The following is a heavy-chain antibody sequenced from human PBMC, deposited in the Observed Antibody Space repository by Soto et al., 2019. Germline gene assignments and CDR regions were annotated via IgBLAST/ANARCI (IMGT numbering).Heavy chain of an antibody. J-gene: IGHJ6*02. CDR1: GFTFSNYG. D-gene: IGHD1-1*01. V-gene: IGHV3-33*01. CDR2: IWYDGSNK. Sequence: GGSLRLSCAASGFTFSNYGMHWVRQAPGKGLEWVAVIWYDGSNKYYADSVKGRFTISRDNSKDTLYLQMSSLRAEDTAVFYCAAEARWNDDGGRDYYNHYDMDVWGQGTTVTVSS. CDR3: AAEARWNDDGGRDYYNHYDMDV.